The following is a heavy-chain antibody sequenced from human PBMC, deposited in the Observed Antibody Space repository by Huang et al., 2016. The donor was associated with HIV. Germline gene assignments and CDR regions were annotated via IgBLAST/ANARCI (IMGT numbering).Heavy chain of an antibody. CDR3: ARDATKNPRGWFDP. Sequence: QVHLQQWGAGLLKSAETLSLTCAVYGGSLSGYYWSWLRQTPGKGLEWIGEINHLGSHNYNPSLKSRVSISMDGSKEQFSLKLRSISDADTAVYFCARDATKNPRGWFDPWGQGTLVTVSS. CDR1: GGSLSGYY. J-gene: IGHJ5*02. CDR2: INHLGSH. D-gene: IGHD3-10*01. V-gene: IGHV4-34*02.